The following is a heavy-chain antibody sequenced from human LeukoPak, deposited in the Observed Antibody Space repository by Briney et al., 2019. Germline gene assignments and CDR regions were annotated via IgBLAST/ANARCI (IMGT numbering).Heavy chain of an antibody. CDR3: ARDLSYAMTTVTTGTGWFDP. CDR2: IYYSGST. CDR1: GGSISSYY. D-gene: IGHD4-17*01. V-gene: IGHV4-59*01. J-gene: IGHJ5*02. Sequence: PSETLSLTCTVSGGSISSYYWSWIRQPPGKGLEWIGYIYYSGSTNYNPPLKSRVTISVDTSKNQFSLKLRSMTAADTAIYYCARDLSYAMTTVTTGTGWFDPWGQGNLVIVSS.